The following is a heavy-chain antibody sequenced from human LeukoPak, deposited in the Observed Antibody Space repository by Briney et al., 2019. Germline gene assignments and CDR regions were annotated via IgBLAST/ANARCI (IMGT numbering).Heavy chain of an antibody. D-gene: IGHD2-15*01. CDR2: IYYSGRT. Sequence: MSSETLSLTCTVSGGSISDYYWNWMRQPPGKGLEWIGYIYYSGRTNYNPSLKSRVTISVDTSKNQFSLKLSSVTAADTAVYYCATRRGYCSGGNCNYYFDYRGQGTLVTVSS. J-gene: IGHJ4*02. CDR1: GGSISDYY. CDR3: ATRRGYCSGGNCNYYFDY. V-gene: IGHV4-59*01.